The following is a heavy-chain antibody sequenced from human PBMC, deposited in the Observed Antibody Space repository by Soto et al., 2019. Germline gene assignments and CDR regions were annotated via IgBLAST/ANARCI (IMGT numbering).Heavy chain of an antibody. CDR1: GFTFSSYA. V-gene: IGHV3-23*01. D-gene: IGHD6-19*01. Sequence: GGSLRLSCAASGFTFSSYALTWVRQAPGKGLAWVSAISGTGAGTYYADSVKGRFTISRDNSKNTLYLQMNSLRAEDTAIYYCAKDRDSRGLSSPSDYSGQGALLTVSS. J-gene: IGHJ4*02. CDR2: ISGTGAGT. CDR3: AKDRDSRGLSSPSDY.